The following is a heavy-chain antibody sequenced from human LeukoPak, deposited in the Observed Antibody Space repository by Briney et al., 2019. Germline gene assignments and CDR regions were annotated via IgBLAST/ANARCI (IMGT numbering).Heavy chain of an antibody. CDR1: GVSVSTTYN. Sequence: NASETLSLTCTVSGVSVSTTYNWGWVRQPPGKGLEWIGYNGNNNYNPSLKSRATISLDTSKNQFSLKLHSVTDADTAVYYCVRDYWGSLDYWGQGTLVTVSS. V-gene: IGHV4-61*01. CDR3: VRDYWGSLDY. J-gene: IGHJ4*02. D-gene: IGHD7-27*01. CDR2: NGNN.